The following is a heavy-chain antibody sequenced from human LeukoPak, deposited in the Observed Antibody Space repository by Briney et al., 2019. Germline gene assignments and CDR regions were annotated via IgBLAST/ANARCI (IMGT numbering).Heavy chain of an antibody. J-gene: IGHJ1*01. Sequence: PGRSLRLSCAASGFTFDDYAMHWVRQAPGKGLEWVSGISWNSGSIVYAVSVKGRFTISRDNAKNSLYLQMNSLRAEDTALYYCAKDVKWELLQGQYFQHWGQGTLVTVSS. CDR3: AKDVKWELLQGQYFQH. CDR1: GFTFDDYA. CDR2: ISWNSGSI. V-gene: IGHV3-9*01. D-gene: IGHD1-26*01.